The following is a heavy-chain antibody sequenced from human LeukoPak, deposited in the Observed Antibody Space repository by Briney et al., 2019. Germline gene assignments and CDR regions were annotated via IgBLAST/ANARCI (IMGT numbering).Heavy chain of an antibody. J-gene: IGHJ4*02. D-gene: IGHD3/OR15-3a*01. Sequence: GGSLRLSCAASGFTFSDYYMSWIRQAPGKGLEWVSFISSSSYTNYADSVQGRFTISRDNAKNSLYLQMNSLRAEDTAVYYCARDRPDFCGEFSHYFDYWGQGTLVTVSS. CDR3: ARDRPDFCGEFSHYFDY. CDR1: GFTFSDYY. CDR2: ISSSSYT. V-gene: IGHV3-11*05.